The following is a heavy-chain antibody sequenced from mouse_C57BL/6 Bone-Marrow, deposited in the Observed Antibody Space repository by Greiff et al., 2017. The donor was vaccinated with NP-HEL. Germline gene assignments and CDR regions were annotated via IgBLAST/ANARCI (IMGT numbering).Heavy chain of an antibody. D-gene: IGHD2-4*01. CDR2: INPSNGGT. Sequence: QVQLQQSGTELVKPGASVKLSCKASGYTFTSYWMHWVKQRPGQGLEWIGNINPSNGGTNYNEKFKSKATLTVDKSSSTAYMQLSSLTSEDSAVYYCASPPGGYYDYDERLAYWGQGTLVTVSA. J-gene: IGHJ3*01. V-gene: IGHV1-53*01. CDR3: ASPPGGYYDYDERLAY. CDR1: GYTFTSYW.